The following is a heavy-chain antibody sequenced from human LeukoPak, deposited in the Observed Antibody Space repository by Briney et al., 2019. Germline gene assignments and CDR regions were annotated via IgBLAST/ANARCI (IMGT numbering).Heavy chain of an antibody. D-gene: IGHD3-10*01. Sequence: ASVKVSCKASGYTFTGYYMHWVRQAPGQGLEWMGWINPNSGGTNYAQKFQGRVTMTRDTSISTAYMELSKLRSDDTAVYYCAREYGSGRQFDYWGQGTLVTVSS. V-gene: IGHV1-2*02. CDR3: AREYGSGRQFDY. J-gene: IGHJ4*02. CDR2: INPNSGGT. CDR1: GYTFTGYY.